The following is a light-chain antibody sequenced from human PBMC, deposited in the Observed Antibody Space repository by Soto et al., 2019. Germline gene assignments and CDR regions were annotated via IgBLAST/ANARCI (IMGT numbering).Light chain of an antibody. Sequence: IQLTQSPSSLSASVGDRVTITCRASQAIINYLAWYQQKPGKAPQLLIYGASTLQSGVPSRFSGSGSGTHFTLAVSSLQPEDFATYYCQQLFIYPPTFGPGTKVDIK. J-gene: IGKJ3*01. CDR1: QAIINY. CDR3: QQLFIYPPT. CDR2: GAS. V-gene: IGKV1-9*01.